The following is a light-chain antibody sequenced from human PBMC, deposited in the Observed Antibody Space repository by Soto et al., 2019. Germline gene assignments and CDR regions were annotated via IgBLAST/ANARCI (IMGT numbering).Light chain of an antibody. J-gene: IGKJ5*01. V-gene: IGKV1-27*01. CDR2: SAS. Sequence: DIQMTQSPSSRSASVGDRVTITSRASQDISVYLAWYQQKPGKVPKLLIYSASTLQSGVPSRFSGSGSGTDFTLTISSLQPEDVATYFCQKFNTAPLTFGQGTRLEIK. CDR3: QKFNTAPLT. CDR1: QDISVY.